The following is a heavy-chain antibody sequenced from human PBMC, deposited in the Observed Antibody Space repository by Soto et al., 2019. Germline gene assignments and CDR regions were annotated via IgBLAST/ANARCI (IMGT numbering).Heavy chain of an antibody. D-gene: IGHD2-8*01. CDR3: ARCGGLYGQCYFDC. J-gene: IGHJ4*02. CDR1: GFIVSSSY. CDR2: IYADGRT. Sequence: DVQLVETGGGLIQPGRSLRLSCAASGFIVSSSYMTWVRQAPGKGLEWVSVIYADGRTYYADSVKGRFTISRDNSKNTLYLQMNSLSAEDTAVYYCARCGGLYGQCYFDCCGQGTLVTVSS. V-gene: IGHV3-53*02.